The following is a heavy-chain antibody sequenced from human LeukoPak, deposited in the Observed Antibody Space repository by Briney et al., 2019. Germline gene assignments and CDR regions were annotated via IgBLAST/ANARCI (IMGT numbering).Heavy chain of an antibody. CDR3: ARGVGPTTNDY. D-gene: IGHD1-26*01. V-gene: IGHV3-48*01. CDR1: GFTFSDYN. CDR2: ISSSSSTI. J-gene: IGHJ4*02. Sequence: GGSLRLSCAASGFTFSDYNMNWVRQAPGKGLEWVSYISSSSSTIHYADSVKGRFTISRDNSKNTLYLQMNSLRAEDTAVYYCARGVGPTTNDYWGQGTLVTVSS.